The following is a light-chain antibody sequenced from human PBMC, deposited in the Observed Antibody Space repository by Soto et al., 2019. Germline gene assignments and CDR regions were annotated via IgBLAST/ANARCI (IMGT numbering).Light chain of an antibody. J-gene: IGKJ1*01. CDR2: AAS. V-gene: IGKV1-39*01. CDR3: QQTYSTPPT. Sequence: DIQMTQSPSSLSASVGDRVTITCRASQSISTYLNWYQQKAGLAPKLLIYAASSLQSGVPSRFSGSGSGTDFTLTISSLRPEDFATYYCQQTYSTPPTFGQGTKVEIK. CDR1: QSISTY.